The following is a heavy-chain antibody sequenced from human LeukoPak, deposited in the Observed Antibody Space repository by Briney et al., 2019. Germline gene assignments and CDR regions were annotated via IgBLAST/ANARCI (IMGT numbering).Heavy chain of an antibody. CDR3: ARVTTVTTPPDY. D-gene: IGHD4-17*01. CDR2: ISYDGSNK. Sequence: GRSLRLSCAASGLTFSSYAMHWVRQAPGKGLEWVAVISYDGSNKYYADSVKGRFTISRDNSKNTLYLQMNSLRAEDTAVYYCARVTTVTTPPDYWGQGTLVTVSS. J-gene: IGHJ4*02. CDR1: GLTFSSYA. V-gene: IGHV3-30-3*01.